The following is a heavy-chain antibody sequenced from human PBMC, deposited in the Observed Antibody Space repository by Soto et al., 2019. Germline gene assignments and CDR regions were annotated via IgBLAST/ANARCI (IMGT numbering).Heavy chain of an antibody. D-gene: IGHD1-26*01. V-gene: IGHV3-23*01. J-gene: IGHJ4*01. CDR3: ARRGSGSYYDY. Sequence: EVQLLESGGGLVQPGGSLRLSCAASGFTFSSYAMRWVRQAPGKGLEWVSAISGSGDSTYYADSVKGRFTISRDNSKNTPYLQMNSLRAEDTAVDYCARRGSGSYYDYWGHGTLVTVSS. CDR2: ISGSGDST. CDR1: GFTFSSYA.